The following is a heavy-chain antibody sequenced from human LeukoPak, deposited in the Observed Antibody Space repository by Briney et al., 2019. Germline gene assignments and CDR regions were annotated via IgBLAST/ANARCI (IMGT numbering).Heavy chain of an antibody. V-gene: IGHV1-18*04. CDR1: GYTFTSYG. D-gene: IGHD2-15*01. J-gene: IGHJ4*02. CDR2: ISAYNGNT. Sequence: GSVKVSCKASGYTFTSYGISWVRQAPGQGLEWMGWISAYNGNTNYAQKLQGRVTMTTDTSTSTAYMELRSLRSDDTAVYYCARFGLASPDIEDFDYWGQGTLVTVSS. CDR3: ARFGLASPDIEDFDY.